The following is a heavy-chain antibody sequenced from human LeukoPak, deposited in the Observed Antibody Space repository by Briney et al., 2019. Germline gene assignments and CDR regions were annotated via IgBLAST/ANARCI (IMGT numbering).Heavy chain of an antibody. J-gene: IGHJ4*02. CDR2: ICSGGQT. CDR3: AKARVEMGTNYYLDW. Sequence: GGSLRLSCAASGFTVSYNYMTWVRQAPGKGLEWVSVICSGGQTYYADSVKGRFTISRDNSKNTVYLHMNSLRAEDTTVYYCAKARVEMGTNYYLDWWGQGTLVTVSS. V-gene: IGHV3-66*01. D-gene: IGHD5-24*01. CDR1: GFTVSYNY.